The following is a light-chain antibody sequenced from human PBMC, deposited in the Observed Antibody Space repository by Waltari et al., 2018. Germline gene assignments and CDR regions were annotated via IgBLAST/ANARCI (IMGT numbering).Light chain of an antibody. CDR1: QRVSSSY. V-gene: IGKV3-20*01. CDR3: HQYGSSPGT. CDR2: GAS. Sequence: ETVLTQSPGTLSLSPGEGAPLSCRASQRVSSSYLAWYQQKPGQAPRLLIYGASSRATGIPDRFSGSGSGTDFTLTIIRLETEDFAVYYCHQYGSSPGTFGQGTKLEIK. J-gene: IGKJ2*02.